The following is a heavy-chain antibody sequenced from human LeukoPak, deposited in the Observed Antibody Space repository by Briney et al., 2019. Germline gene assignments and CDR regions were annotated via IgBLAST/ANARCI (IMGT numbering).Heavy chain of an antibody. Sequence: PSETLSLTCTVSGGSISSYYWSWIRQPPGKGLEWIAYIYYRGGTNYNPSLKSRVTISVDTSKNQFSLKLSSVTAADTAVYYCARRTTGTGPFDYWGQGTLVTVSS. CDR2: IYYRGGT. V-gene: IGHV4-59*08. D-gene: IGHD1-1*01. CDR1: GGSISSYY. J-gene: IGHJ4*02. CDR3: ARRTTGTGPFDY.